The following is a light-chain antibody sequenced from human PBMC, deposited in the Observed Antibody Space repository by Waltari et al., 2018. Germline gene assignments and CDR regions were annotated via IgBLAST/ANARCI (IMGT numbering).Light chain of an antibody. CDR1: QDIHTW. CDR3: QQANSFPLA. J-gene: IGKJ1*01. Sequence: DMQMTQSPSYVSAYVGDSILITCRASQDIHTWLAWYQQKPGKAPKLLIYGASSLQSGVPSRFSGSGSGTDFTLVISSLQPEDFATYYCQQANSFPLAFGQGTKVEMK. V-gene: IGKV1D-12*01. CDR2: GAS.